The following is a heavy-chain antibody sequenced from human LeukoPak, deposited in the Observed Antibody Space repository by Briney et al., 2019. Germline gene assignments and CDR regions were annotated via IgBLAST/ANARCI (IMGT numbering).Heavy chain of an antibody. V-gene: IGHV4-30-4*01. J-gene: IGHJ4*02. CDR1: GGSINSGDYY. CDR2: IYYSGST. D-gene: IGHD1-1*01. CDR3: ARADTVSTGPDF. Sequence: PSETLSLTCTVSGGSINSGDYYWSWIRQPPGKGLEWIGYIYYSGSTYYNPSLKSRITISMDTAKNQFSLKVSSVTASDTAVYYCARADTVSTGPDFWGQGTLITVSS.